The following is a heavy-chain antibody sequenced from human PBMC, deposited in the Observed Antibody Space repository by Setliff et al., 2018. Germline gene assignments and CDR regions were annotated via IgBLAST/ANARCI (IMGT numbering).Heavy chain of an antibody. D-gene: IGHD3-9*01. CDR2: IYYSGST. V-gene: IGHV4-39*07. J-gene: IGHJ4*02. CDR3: ARTLYDYDILTGPGYYFDY. Sequence: SETLSLTCTVSGGSISSSSYYWGWIRQPPGKGLEWIGSIYYSGSTYYNPSLKSRVTISVDTSKNQFSLKLSSVTAADTAVYYCARTLYDYDILTGPGYYFDYWGQGTLVTLSS. CDR1: GGSISSSSYY.